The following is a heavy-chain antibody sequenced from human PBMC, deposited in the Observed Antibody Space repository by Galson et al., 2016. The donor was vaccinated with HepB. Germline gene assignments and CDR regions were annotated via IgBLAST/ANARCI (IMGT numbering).Heavy chain of an antibody. CDR3: AASPAAIDAPEGYALDF. CDR1: GFTFSNQA. CDR2: ISYDERNK. Sequence: SLRLSCAASGFTFSNQAMYWVRQAPGKGLEWVAVISYDERNKYYTDSVKGRFTISRDSSKYTLYLQMDSLRLEDTAVYYCAASPAAIDAPEGYALDFWGPGTVVTVSS. J-gene: IGHJ3*01. V-gene: IGHV3-30*04. D-gene: IGHD6-25*01.